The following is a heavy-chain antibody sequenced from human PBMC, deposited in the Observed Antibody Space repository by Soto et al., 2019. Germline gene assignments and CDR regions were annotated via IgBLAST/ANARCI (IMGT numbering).Heavy chain of an antibody. V-gene: IGHV4-59*08. CDR3: ARRLYSGYEGAFDI. CDR2: IYYSGST. Sequence: ETLSLTCTVSGGSISSYYWSWIRQPPGKGLEWIGYIYYSGSTNYNPSLKSRVTISVDTSKNQFSLKLSSVTAADTAVYYCARRLYSGYEGAFDIWGQGTMVTVSS. D-gene: IGHD5-12*01. J-gene: IGHJ3*02. CDR1: GGSISSYY.